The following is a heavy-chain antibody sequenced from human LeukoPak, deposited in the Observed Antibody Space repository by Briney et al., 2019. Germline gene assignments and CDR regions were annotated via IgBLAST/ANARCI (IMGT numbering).Heavy chain of an antibody. V-gene: IGHV3-48*02. CDR3: ARGFSVADY. CDR2: ISSSSTI. D-gene: IGHD2-21*01. CDR1: GFTFSSYY. J-gene: IGHJ4*02. Sequence: GGSLRLSCAASGFTFSSYYMNWVRQAPGKGLEWVSYISSSSTIYYADSVKGRFTISRDNAKNSLYLQMNSLRDEDTAVYYCARGFSVADYWGQGTLVTVSS.